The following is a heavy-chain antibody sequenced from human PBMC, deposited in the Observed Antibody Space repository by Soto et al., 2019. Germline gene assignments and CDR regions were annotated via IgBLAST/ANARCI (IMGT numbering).Heavy chain of an antibody. CDR2: ISYDGSNK. CDR3: ARENSCSWYGDAFDI. J-gene: IGHJ3*02. Sequence: QVQLVESGGGVVQPGRSLRLSCAASGFTFSSYAMHWVRQAPGKGLEWVAVISYDGSNKYYADSVKGRFTITRDNSENTLDAHMDSVSVEDTAVYYCARENSCSWYGDAFDIWGQGTMVTASS. V-gene: IGHV3-30-3*01. CDR1: GFTFSSYA. D-gene: IGHD6-13*01.